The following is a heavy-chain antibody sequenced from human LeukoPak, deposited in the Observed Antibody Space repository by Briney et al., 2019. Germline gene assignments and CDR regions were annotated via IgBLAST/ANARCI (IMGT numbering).Heavy chain of an antibody. Sequence: GGSLRLSCAASGFTFSSYGMSWVRQAPGKGLEWVSAISGSGGSTYYADSVKGRFTISRDNSKNTLYLQMNSLRAEDTAVYYCASSKWLVTTFDYRGQGTLVTVSS. D-gene: IGHD6-19*01. CDR3: ASSKWLVTTFDY. CDR2: ISGSGGST. CDR1: GFTFSSYG. J-gene: IGHJ4*02. V-gene: IGHV3-23*01.